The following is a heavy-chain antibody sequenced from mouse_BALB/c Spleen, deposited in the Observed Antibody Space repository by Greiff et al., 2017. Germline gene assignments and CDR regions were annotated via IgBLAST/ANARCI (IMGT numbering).Heavy chain of an antibody. Sequence: EVMLVEYGGGLVKPGGSLKLSCAASGFTFSSYAMSWVRQTPEKRLEWVASISSGGSTYYPDSVKGRFTISRDNARNILYLQMSSLRSEDTAMYYCARGGFAYWGQGTLVTVSA. CDR2: ISSGGST. J-gene: IGHJ3*01. CDR3: ARGGFAY. CDR1: GFTFSSYA. V-gene: IGHV5-6-5*01.